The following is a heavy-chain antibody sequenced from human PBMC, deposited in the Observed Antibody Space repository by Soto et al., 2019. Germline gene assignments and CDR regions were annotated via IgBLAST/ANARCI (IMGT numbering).Heavy chain of an antibody. CDR3: VKDHCGGDCYSDPYFDY. CDR2: IWYDGSNQ. Sequence: QVQLVESGGGVFQHGRSLRLSCMASGFSFTTYGLHWVRQAPGKGLDGVAVIWYDGSNQYYADSVKGRFTISRDNSKNILYLEMNSMRVEDTAVYYCVKDHCGGDCYSDPYFDYWGQGTLVTVSS. D-gene: IGHD2-21*02. J-gene: IGHJ4*02. CDR1: GFSFTTYG. V-gene: IGHV3-33*06.